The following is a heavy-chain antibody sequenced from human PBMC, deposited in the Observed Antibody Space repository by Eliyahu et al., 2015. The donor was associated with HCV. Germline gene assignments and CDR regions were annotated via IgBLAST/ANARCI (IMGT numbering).Heavy chain of an antibody. CDR3: AKDRMATISLYYFDY. V-gene: IGHV3-30*18. Sequence: QVQLVESGGGVVQPGRSLXXSCAASGFXFSXYGMHXVRQAPGKGLEWVAVISYDGSNKYYADSVKGRFTISRDNSKNTLYLQMNSLRAEDTAVYYCAKDRMATISLYYFDYWGQGTLVTVSS. J-gene: IGHJ4*02. D-gene: IGHD5-24*01. CDR2: ISYDGSNK. CDR1: GFXFSXYG.